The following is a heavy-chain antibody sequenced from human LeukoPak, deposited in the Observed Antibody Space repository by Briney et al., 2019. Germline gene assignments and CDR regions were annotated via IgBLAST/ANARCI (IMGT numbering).Heavy chain of an antibody. CDR3: ARVSENYYYGMDV. CDR2: IYHSGST. J-gene: IGHJ6*02. CDR1: GYSISSGYY. V-gene: IGHV4-38-2*01. Sequence: SETLSLTCAVSGYSISSGYYWGWIRQPPGKGLEWIGSIYHSGSTYYNPSLKSRVTISVDTSKNQFSLKLSSVTAADTAVYYCARVSENYYYGMDVWGQGTTVTVSS.